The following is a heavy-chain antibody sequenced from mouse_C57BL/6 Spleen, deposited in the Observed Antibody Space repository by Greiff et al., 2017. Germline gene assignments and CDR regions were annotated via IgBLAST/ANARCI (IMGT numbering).Heavy chain of an antibody. J-gene: IGHJ3*01. V-gene: IGHV1-55*01. CDR1: GYTFTSYW. CDR3: ARWGYGSSQGFAY. D-gene: IGHD1-1*01. Sequence: QVQLQQPGAELVKPGASVKMSCKASGYTFTSYWITWVKQRPGQGLEWIGDIYPGSGSTNYNEKFKSKATLTGDTSSSTAYMQLSSLTSEDSAVYYCARWGYGSSQGFAYWGQGTLVTVSA. CDR2: IYPGSGST.